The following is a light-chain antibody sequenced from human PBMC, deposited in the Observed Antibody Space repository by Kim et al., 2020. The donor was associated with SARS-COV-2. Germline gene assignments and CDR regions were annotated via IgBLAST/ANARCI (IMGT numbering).Light chain of an antibody. CDR3: QVWDSSSDHWV. Sequence: SYELTQPPSVSVAPGKTARITCGGNNIGSQSVHWSQQKPGQAPVLVIYYDSDRPSGMPERFCGSNSGNTATLTISRVEAGDEADYYCQVWDSSSDHWVFGGGTKLTVL. V-gene: IGLV3-21*04. CDR1: NIGSQS. J-gene: IGLJ3*02. CDR2: YDS.